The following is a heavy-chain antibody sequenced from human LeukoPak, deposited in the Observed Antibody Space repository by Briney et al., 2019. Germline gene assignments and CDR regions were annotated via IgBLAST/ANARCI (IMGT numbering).Heavy chain of an antibody. Sequence: GGSLRLSCAASGFTFSRYCMSWVRQAPGKGLEWRATIKQDGNEKFYVDSVKGRFTISRDNAKNSLYLQMSSLRAEDTAIYYCARDGPDYGDFNWFAPWGQGTLVTVSS. CDR2: IKQDGNEK. V-gene: IGHV3-7*01. CDR3: ARDGPDYGDFNWFAP. D-gene: IGHD4-17*01. CDR1: GFTFSRYC. J-gene: IGHJ5*02.